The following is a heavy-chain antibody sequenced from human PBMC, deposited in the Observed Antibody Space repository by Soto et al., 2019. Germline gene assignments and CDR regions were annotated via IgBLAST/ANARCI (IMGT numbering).Heavy chain of an antibody. J-gene: IGHJ3*02. D-gene: IGHD1-7*01. Sequence: GGSLRLSCAASGFTFSSYWMHWVRQAPGKGLGWVSRINSDGSSTSYADSVKGRFTISRDNAKNTLYLQMNSLRAEDTAVYYCATEKELDAFDIWGQGTMVTVSS. V-gene: IGHV3-74*01. CDR2: INSDGSST. CDR1: GFTFSSYW. CDR3: ATEKELDAFDI.